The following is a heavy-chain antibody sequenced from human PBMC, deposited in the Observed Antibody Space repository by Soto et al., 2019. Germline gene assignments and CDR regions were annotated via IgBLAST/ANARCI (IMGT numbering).Heavy chain of an antibody. D-gene: IGHD4-17*01. CDR2: ISGSGGST. Sequence: EVQLLESGGGLVQPGGSLRLSCAASGFTFSSYAMSWVRQAPGKGLEWVSAISGSGGSTYYADSVKGRFTISRDNSNNTLYLQMNSLRAEDTAVYYCAKPPRYLPTVTLIDYWGQGTLVTVSS. CDR3: AKPPRYLPTVTLIDY. J-gene: IGHJ4*02. V-gene: IGHV3-23*01. CDR1: GFTFSSYA.